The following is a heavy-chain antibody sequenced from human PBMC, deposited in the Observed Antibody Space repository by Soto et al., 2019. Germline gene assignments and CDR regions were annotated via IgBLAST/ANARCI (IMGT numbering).Heavy chain of an antibody. Sequence: ASVKVSCKASGYTFTSYDINWVRQATGQGLEWMGWMNPNSGNTGYAQKFQGRVTMTRNTSISTAYMELSSLRSEDTAVYYCASSGYSGYPRSYMDVWGKGTTVTVSS. CDR3: ASSGYSGYPRSYMDV. V-gene: IGHV1-8*01. CDR2: MNPNSGNT. J-gene: IGHJ6*03. CDR1: GYTFTSYD. D-gene: IGHD5-12*01.